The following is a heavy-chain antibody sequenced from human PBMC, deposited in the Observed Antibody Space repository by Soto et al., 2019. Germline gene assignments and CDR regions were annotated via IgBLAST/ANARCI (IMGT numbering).Heavy chain of an antibody. Sequence: QVQLVESGGGVVQPGRSLRLSCAASGFTCSSYGMHWVRQAPGKGLEWVAVIWYDGSNKYYADSVKGRFTISRDNSKNTLYLKMNSLRAEDTAVYYCAREAPYYDFWSGSGNSAYMDVWGKGTTVTVSS. CDR1: GFTCSSYG. J-gene: IGHJ6*03. D-gene: IGHD3-3*01. CDR2: IWYDGSNK. V-gene: IGHV3-33*01. CDR3: AREAPYYDFWSGSGNSAYMDV.